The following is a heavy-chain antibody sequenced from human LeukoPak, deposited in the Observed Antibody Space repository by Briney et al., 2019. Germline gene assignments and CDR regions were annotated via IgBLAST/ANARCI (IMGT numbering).Heavy chain of an antibody. D-gene: IGHD6-6*01. CDR1: GFTFSSYG. J-gene: IGHJ4*02. Sequence: GGSLRLSCAASGFTFSSYGMHWVRQAPGKGLEWVAVIWYDGSNKYYADSVKGRFTISRDNSKNTLYLQMISLRAEDTAVYYCARDGCRAAHCRLAYRGQGTLVT. CDR2: IWYDGSNK. V-gene: IGHV3-33*01. CDR3: ARDGCRAAHCRLAY.